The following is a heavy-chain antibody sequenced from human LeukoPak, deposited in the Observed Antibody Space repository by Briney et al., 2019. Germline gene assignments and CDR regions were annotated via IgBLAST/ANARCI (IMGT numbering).Heavy chain of an antibody. CDR1: GFIFSTYA. V-gene: IGHV3-21*01. Sequence: RTGGSLRLSCAASGFIFSTYAISWVRQAPGKGLEWVSCISTTSSYIFYADSVRGRFTISRDNAKNTLYLQMNSLRAEDTAVYYCARDPDCDSTSCYIGPYNWFDPWGQGTLVTVSS. J-gene: IGHJ5*02. CDR3: ARDPDCDSTSCYIGPYNWFDP. CDR2: ISTTSSYI. D-gene: IGHD2-2*02.